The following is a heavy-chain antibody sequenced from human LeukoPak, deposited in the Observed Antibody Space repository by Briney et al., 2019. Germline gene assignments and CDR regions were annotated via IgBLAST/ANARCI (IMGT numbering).Heavy chain of an antibody. J-gene: IGHJ4*02. Sequence: ASVKVSCKASGYTFTGYYMHWVRQAPGQGLEWIGWINPNSGGTNYAQKFQGWVTMTRDTSISTAYMELSRLRSDDTAVYCCARDGDEYSSGWSFDYWGQGTLVTVSS. V-gene: IGHV1-2*04. CDR2: INPNSGGT. D-gene: IGHD6-19*01. CDR3: ARDGDEYSSGWSFDY. CDR1: GYTFTGYY.